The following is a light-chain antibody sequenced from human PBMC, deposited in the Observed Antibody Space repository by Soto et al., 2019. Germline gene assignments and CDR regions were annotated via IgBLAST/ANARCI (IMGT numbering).Light chain of an antibody. CDR3: QQYGSPPLFT. Sequence: EIVLTQSPGTLSLSPGERATLSCRASQSVSSSYLAWYQQKPGQAPRLLIHGASSSATGIPDRFSGSGSGTDFTLTISRLEPEDFAVYYCQQYGSPPLFTFGPGTKVDIK. J-gene: IGKJ3*01. CDR1: QSVSSSY. CDR2: GAS. V-gene: IGKV3-20*01.